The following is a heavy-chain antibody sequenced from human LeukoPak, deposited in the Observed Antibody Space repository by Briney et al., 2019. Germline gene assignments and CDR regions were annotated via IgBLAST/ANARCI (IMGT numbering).Heavy chain of an antibody. J-gene: IGHJ4*02. CDR1: GFTFSSYS. CDR3: AKGGRGYGYDPDY. Sequence: PGGSLRLXCAASGFTFSSYSMNWVRQAPGKGLEWVSSISSSSSYIYYADSVKGRFTISRDNAKNSLYLQMNSLRAEDTAVYYCAKGGRGYGYDPDYWGQGTLVTVSS. D-gene: IGHD5-18*01. CDR2: ISSSSSYI. V-gene: IGHV3-21*01.